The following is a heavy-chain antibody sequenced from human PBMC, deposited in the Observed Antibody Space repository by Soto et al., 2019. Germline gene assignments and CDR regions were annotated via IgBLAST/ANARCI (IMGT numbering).Heavy chain of an antibody. CDR2: ISAYNGNT. CDR3: ARGGSGSAFALQHDY. D-gene: IGHD3-10*01. V-gene: IGHV1-18*01. J-gene: IGHJ4*02. CDR1: GYTFTIYG. Sequence: EASVKVSCKASGYTFTIYGISWVRQAPGQGLEWMGWISAYNGNTNYAQKLQGRVTMTTDTSTSTAYMELRSLRSDDTAVYYCARGGSGSAFALQHDYWGQGTLVTVSS.